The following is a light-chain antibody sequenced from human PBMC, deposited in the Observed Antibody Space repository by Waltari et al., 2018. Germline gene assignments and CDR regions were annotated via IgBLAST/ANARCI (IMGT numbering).Light chain of an antibody. CDR1: SSNIGAGYD. V-gene: IGLV1-40*01. J-gene: IGLJ3*02. Sequence: VLTQPPSVSGAPGQRVTISCTGSSSNIGAGYDVHWYQQLPGTAPKLLIYGNSNRPSGVPDRFSGSKSGTSASLAITGLQAEDEADYYCQSYDSSLWVFGGGTKLTVL. CDR3: QSYDSSLWV. CDR2: GNS.